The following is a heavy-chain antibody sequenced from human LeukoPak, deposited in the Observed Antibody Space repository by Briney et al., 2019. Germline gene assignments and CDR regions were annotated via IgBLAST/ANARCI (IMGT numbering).Heavy chain of an antibody. V-gene: IGHV4-59*08. J-gene: IGHJ4*02. D-gene: IGHD6-19*01. CDR2: IYYSGST. Sequence: SETLSLTCTVSGGSISSYYWSWFRQPPGRGLEWIGYIYYSGSTNYNPSLKSPVNISVDTSKNQFSLKLSSVTAADTAVYYCARGGWYQDYWGQGTLVTVSS. CDR3: ARGGWYQDY. CDR1: GGSISSYY.